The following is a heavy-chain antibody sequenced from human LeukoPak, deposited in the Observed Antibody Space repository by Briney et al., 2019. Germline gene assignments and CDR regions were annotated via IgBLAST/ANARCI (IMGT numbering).Heavy chain of an antibody. D-gene: IGHD3-10*01. CDR3: TTGIRVVRESF. J-gene: IGHJ4*02. CDR2: IKRDGSEE. V-gene: IGHV3-7*01. Sequence: PGRSLRLSCAASGFTFSNYWMSWVRQAPGKGLEWVANIKRDGSEEYYVDSVKGRFTISRDNAKNSLYLQMNSLRVEDTAVYYCTTGIRVVRESFWGQGTLVTVSS. CDR1: GFTFSNYW.